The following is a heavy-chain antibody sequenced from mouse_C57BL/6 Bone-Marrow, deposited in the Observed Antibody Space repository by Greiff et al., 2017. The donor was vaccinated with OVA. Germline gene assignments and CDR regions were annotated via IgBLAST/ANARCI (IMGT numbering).Heavy chain of an antibody. CDR2: IFPGSGST. J-gene: IGHJ4*01. Sequence: QVQLQQSGPELVKPGASVKISCKASGYTFTDYYINWVKQRPGQGLEWIGWIFPGSGSTYYNEKFKGKATLTVDKSSSTAYMLLSSLTSEDSAVYFCARDLDPPYGYDVCYAMDYWGQGTSVTVSS. V-gene: IGHV1-75*01. CDR1: GYTFTDYY. CDR3: ARDLDPPYGYDVCYAMDY. D-gene: IGHD2-2*01.